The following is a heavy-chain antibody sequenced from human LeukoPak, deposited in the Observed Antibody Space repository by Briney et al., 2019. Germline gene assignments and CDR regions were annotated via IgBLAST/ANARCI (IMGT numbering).Heavy chain of an antibody. V-gene: IGHV3-23*05. Sequence: PGGPLRLSCSVSGFTFSSHAMTWVRQAPGRGLEWVSSIDLSDKTYYADSVKGRFTISRDNSRNTLFLQMDSLRAEDSAIYYCANEVRPNDYWGQGTLVTVSS. D-gene: IGHD2-2*01. CDR1: GFTFSSHA. CDR2: IDLSDKT. J-gene: IGHJ4*02. CDR3: ANEVRPNDY.